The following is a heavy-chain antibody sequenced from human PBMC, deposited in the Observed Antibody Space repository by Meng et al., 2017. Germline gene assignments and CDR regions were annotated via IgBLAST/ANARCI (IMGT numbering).Heavy chain of an antibody. D-gene: IGHD3-10*01. CDR2: ISSSSSYI. CDR3: ARDGQVGFGELSRPLYYYYGMDV. CDR1: GFTFSSYS. Sequence: GGSLRLSCAASGFTFSSYSMNWVRQAPGKGLEWVSSISSSSSYIYYADSVKGRFTISRDNAKNSLYLQMNSLRAEDTAVYYCARDGQVGFGELSRPLYYYYGMDVWGQGTTVTVYS. J-gene: IGHJ6*01. V-gene: IGHV3-21*01.